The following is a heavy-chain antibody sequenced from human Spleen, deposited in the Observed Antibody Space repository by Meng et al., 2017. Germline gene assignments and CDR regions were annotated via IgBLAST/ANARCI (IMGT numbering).Heavy chain of an antibody. CDR3: ARDEDISAAGKLFGDY. D-gene: IGHD6-13*01. J-gene: IGHJ4*02. CDR1: GYTFTSYA. CDR2: IDPKNGDT. Sequence: QVLPLQARAEVKKPAASVQVSCKAYGYTFTSYAMHWVRQAPGQGLEWMGRIDPKNGDTHYAQKFQGRVTMTGDTSISTAYTDLSGLRSDDTAVYYCARDEDISAAGKLFGDYWGQGTLVTVSS. V-gene: IGHV1-2*06.